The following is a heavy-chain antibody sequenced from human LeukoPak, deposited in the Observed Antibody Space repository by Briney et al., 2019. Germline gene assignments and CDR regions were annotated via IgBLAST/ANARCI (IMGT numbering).Heavy chain of an antibody. D-gene: IGHD3-22*01. CDR1: GFTFSSYG. CDR2: ISYDGSNK. V-gene: IGHV3-30*18. Sequence: PGGSLRLSCAASGFTFSSYGMHWVRQAPGKGLEWVAVISYDGSNKYYADSVKGRFTISRDNSKNTLYLQMSSLRAEDTAVYYCAKAIFLVDYYDSSGQGPFDYWGQGTLVTVSS. J-gene: IGHJ4*02. CDR3: AKAIFLVDYYDSSGQGPFDY.